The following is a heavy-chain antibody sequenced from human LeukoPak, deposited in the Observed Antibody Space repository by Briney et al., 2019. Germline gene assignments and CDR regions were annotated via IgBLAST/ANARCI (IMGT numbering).Heavy chain of an antibody. CDR3: ARHRPRDRYNYDAFDI. J-gene: IGHJ3*02. CDR1: GGSISSYY. CDR2: IYYSGST. Sequence: SETLSLTCTVSGGSISSYYWSWIRQPPGKGLEWIGYIYYSGSTNYNPSLKSRVTISVDTSKNQFSLKLSSVTAADTAVYYCARHRPRDRYNYDAFDIWGQGTMVTVSS. D-gene: IGHD5-24*01. V-gene: IGHV4-59*08.